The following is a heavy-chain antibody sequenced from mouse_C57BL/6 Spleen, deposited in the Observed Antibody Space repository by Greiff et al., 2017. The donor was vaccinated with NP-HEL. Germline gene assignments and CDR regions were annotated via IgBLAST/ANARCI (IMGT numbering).Heavy chain of an antibody. Sequence: EVMLVESGGGLVQPGGSLSLSCAASGFTFTDYYMSWVRQPPGKALEWLGFIRNKANGYTTEYSASVKGRFTISSDNSQSILYLQMNALRAEDSATYYCARYRGDYGSNYAMDYWGQGTSVTVSS. CDR2: IRNKANGYTT. V-gene: IGHV7-3*01. J-gene: IGHJ4*01. CDR1: GFTFTDYY. D-gene: IGHD1-1*01. CDR3: ARYRGDYGSNYAMDY.